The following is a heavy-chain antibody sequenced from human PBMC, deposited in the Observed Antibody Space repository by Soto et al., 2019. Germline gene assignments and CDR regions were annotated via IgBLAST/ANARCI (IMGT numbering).Heavy chain of an antibody. Sequence: QVLESGGGLVQPGGSLRLSCAASGFTFIRHAMDWVRQAPVKGLEWVSGISPSGESTHYADSVKGRFTISRDNSNSMLYLQMSSLRAEDTAIYYCVKRPPPYCSGDSCSTVWGQGTTVTVSS. D-gene: IGHD2-15*01. J-gene: IGHJ6*02. V-gene: IGHV3-23*01. CDR2: ISPSGEST. CDR3: VKRPPPYCSGDSCSTV. CDR1: GFTFIRHA.